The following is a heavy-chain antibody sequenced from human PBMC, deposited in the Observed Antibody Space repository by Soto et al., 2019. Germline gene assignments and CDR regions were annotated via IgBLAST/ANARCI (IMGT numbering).Heavy chain of an antibody. CDR2: IYSSGRT. J-gene: IGHJ4*02. CDR1: GGSIRNYY. CDR3: AREVSSYGSTYFDS. Sequence: SGNLSLTCTVSGGSIRNYYWTWIRQPPGKGLEWIGYIYSSGRTKSNPSLRNRVTISVDPSANHFSLKLRSLTAADTAVYYCAREVSSYGSTYFDSWGQGTLVTVAS. V-gene: IGHV4-59*01. D-gene: IGHD4-17*01.